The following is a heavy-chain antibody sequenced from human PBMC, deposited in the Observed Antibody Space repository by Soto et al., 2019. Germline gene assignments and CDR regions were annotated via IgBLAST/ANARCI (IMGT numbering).Heavy chain of an antibody. J-gene: IGHJ4*02. CDR3: ARGRSSTSPYPIGY. V-gene: IGHV4-31*03. Sequence: QVQLQESGPGLVKPSQTLSLTCTVSGGSISSGGYYWSWIRQHPGKGLEWIGYIYYSGSTYYNPSLQSRVTKSVDTSKNQFSLKLSSVTAADTAVYYCARGRSSTSPYPIGYWGQGTLVTVSS. CDR1: GGSISSGGYY. CDR2: IYYSGST. D-gene: IGHD2-2*01.